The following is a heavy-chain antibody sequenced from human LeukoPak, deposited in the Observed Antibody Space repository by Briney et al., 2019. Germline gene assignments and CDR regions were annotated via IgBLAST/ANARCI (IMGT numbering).Heavy chain of an antibody. Sequence: SETLSLTCTVSGGSISSSSYYWGWIRQPPGKGLEWIGEINHSGSTNYNPSLKRRVTISVDTSKNQFSLKLSSVTAADTAVYYCARAPAHSSSWYYYYYMDVWGKGTTVTVSS. CDR3: ARAPAHSSSWYYYYYMDV. V-gene: IGHV4-39*07. CDR2: INHSGST. CDR1: GGSISSSSYY. D-gene: IGHD6-13*01. J-gene: IGHJ6*03.